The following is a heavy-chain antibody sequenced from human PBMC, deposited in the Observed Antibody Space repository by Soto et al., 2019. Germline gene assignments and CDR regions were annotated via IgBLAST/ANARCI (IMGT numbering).Heavy chain of an antibody. CDR2: IYWDDGT. D-gene: IGHD3-10*01. J-gene: IGHJ1*01. V-gene: IGHV2-5*02. CDR3: EYSPAPRVYFQH. CDR1: GFSLNTGGVT. Sequence: QITLKESGPPLVKPTQTLTLTCVFSGFSLNTGGVTVGWIRQPPGKALEGVARIYWDDGTRYSPSLKSRLTITKESSRNQVVLTMTNVGPEDTATYCCEYSPAPRVYFQHWGEGTLVTVSS.